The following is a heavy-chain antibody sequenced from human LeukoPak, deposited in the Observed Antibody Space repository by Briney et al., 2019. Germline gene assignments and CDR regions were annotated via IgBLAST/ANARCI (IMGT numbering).Heavy chain of an antibody. CDR3: AKLLGTVTTYDY. CDR2: INKDGGGI. Sequence: PGGSLRLSCAVSGFPFSNSWMYWVRQAPGKGLEGVANINKDGGGISYVDSVKGRFIISRDNAKNSLYLQMNSLRAEDTALYYCAKLLGTVTTYDYWGQGTLVTVSS. D-gene: IGHD1-7*01. CDR1: GFPFSNSW. V-gene: IGHV3-7*01. J-gene: IGHJ4*02.